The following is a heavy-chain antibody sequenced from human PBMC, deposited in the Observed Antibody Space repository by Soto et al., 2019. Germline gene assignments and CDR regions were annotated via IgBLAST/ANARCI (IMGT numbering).Heavy chain of an antibody. Sequence: QVQLVESGGGVVQAGRSLRLSCAASGFTFSSYAMHWVRQAPGKGLEWVAVISYDGSNKYYADSVKGRFTISRDNSKNTLYLQMNSLRAEDTAVYYCARDLVGSNYGMDVWGQGTTVTVSS. V-gene: IGHV3-30-3*01. D-gene: IGHD3-10*01. CDR1: GFTFSSYA. J-gene: IGHJ6*02. CDR3: ARDLVGSNYGMDV. CDR2: ISYDGSNK.